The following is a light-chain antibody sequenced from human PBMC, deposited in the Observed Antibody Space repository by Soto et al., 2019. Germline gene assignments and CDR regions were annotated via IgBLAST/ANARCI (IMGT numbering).Light chain of an antibody. CDR2: DVS. J-gene: IGLJ1*01. V-gene: IGLV2-14*03. Sequence: QSALTQPASVSGSPGQSITISCTGASSDVGGFDHVSWYQQHPGKVPRLLIYDVSSRPSGVSDRFSGSKSGNTASLTISGLQAEDEADYYSNSFTTTNPYVFGTGTKLTVL. CDR1: SSDVGGFDH. CDR3: NSFTTTNPYV.